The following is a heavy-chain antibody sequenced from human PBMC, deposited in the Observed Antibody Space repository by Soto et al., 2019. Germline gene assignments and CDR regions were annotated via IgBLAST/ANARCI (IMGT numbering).Heavy chain of an antibody. CDR1: GFTFSSYA. J-gene: IGHJ4*02. CDR2: ISGSGGST. Sequence: GGSLRLSCAASGFTFSSYAMSWVRQAPGKGLEWVSAISGSGGSTYYADSVKGRFTISRDNSKNTLYLQMNSLRAEDTAVYYCANLMSTYGVPCSGGSCPPRYFDYWGQGTLVTVSS. CDR3: ANLMSTYGVPCSGGSCPPRYFDY. V-gene: IGHV3-23*01. D-gene: IGHD2-15*01.